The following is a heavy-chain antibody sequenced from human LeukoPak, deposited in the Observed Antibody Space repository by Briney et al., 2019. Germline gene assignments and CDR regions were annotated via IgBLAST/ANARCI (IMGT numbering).Heavy chain of an antibody. Sequence: GASVKVSCKASGCTFTSYGISWVRQAPGQGLEWMRWISAYNGNTNYAQKLQGRVTMTTDTSTSTAYMELRSLRSDDTAVYYCARDTAPLKDYYDSSDYYYDYWGQGTLVTVSS. CDR2: ISAYNGNT. J-gene: IGHJ4*02. CDR1: GCTFTSYG. V-gene: IGHV1-18*01. CDR3: ARDTAPLKDYYDSSDYYYDY. D-gene: IGHD3-22*01.